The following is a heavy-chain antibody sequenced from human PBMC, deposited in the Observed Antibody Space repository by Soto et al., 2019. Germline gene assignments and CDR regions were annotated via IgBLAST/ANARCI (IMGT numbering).Heavy chain of an antibody. D-gene: IGHD4-17*01. CDR1: GFTFSSYA. J-gene: IGHJ6*02. CDR2: ISGSGGST. CDR3: TTRLPTVTTLRYGMDV. V-gene: IGHV3-23*01. Sequence: EVQLLESGGGLVQPGGSLRLSCAASGFTFSSYAMSWVRQAPGKGLEWVSAISGSGGSTYYADSVKGRFTISRDDSKNTAYLQMNSLKTEDTAVYYCTTRLPTVTTLRYGMDVWGQGTTVTVSS.